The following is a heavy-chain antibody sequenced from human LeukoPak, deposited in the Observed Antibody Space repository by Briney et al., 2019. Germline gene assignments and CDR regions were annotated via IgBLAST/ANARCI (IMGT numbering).Heavy chain of an antibody. Sequence: GESLKISCKGSGYSFTSYWIGWVRQVPGKGLEWMGLIYPGDSDTRYSPSFQGQVTFSVDASISTAYLQLSGLRASDTAIYYCVRFGLTSSLDYWGQGTLVTVS. J-gene: IGHJ4*02. CDR3: VRFGLTSSLDY. D-gene: IGHD6-13*01. V-gene: IGHV5-51*01. CDR2: IYPGDSDT. CDR1: GYSFTSYW.